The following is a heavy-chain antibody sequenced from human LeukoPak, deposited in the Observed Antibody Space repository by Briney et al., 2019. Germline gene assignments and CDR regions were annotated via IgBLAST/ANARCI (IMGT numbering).Heavy chain of an antibody. J-gene: IGHJ4*02. D-gene: IGHD5-18*01. V-gene: IGHV4-59*08. CDR3: ATLGYSYGTDY. CDR1: GGSISGYY. CDR2: IFYSGST. Sequence: PSETLSLTCTVSGGSISGYYWSWIRQPPGKGLEWIGYIFYSGSTNYNPSLKSRVTISVDTSKNQFSLKLSSVTAADTAVYYCATLGYSYGTDYWGQGTLVTVSS.